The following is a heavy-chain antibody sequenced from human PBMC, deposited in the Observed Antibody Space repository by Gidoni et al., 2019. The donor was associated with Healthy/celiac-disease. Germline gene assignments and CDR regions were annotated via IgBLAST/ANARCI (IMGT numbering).Heavy chain of an antibody. CDR3: ARPQPDSIGAFDI. D-gene: IGHD3-3*02. Sequence: QVPLVQSGSEVQQPWSSVKVSCTASGGTFSRYAISWVRQAPGQGLEWMGGIIPICGTANYAQKVQGRVTITADEATRTAYMERSSLRAEDTAVYYCARPQPDSIGAFDIWGQGTMVTVSS. J-gene: IGHJ3*02. CDR1: GGTFSRYA. CDR2: IIPICGTA. V-gene: IGHV1-69*01.